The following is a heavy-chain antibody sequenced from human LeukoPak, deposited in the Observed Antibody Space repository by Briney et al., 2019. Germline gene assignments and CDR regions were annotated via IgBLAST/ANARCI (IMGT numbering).Heavy chain of an antibody. V-gene: IGHV4-61*02. Sequence: SETLSLTCTVSGGSISSGIDYWSWIRQPAGKGLEWIGRIYTSGSTNYNPSLKRRVTISVDTSKNQFPLKLSSVTAADTAVYYCARETILLYYYDSSGIDYWGQGTLVTVSS. D-gene: IGHD3-22*01. CDR1: GGSISSGIDY. J-gene: IGHJ4*02. CDR3: ARETILLYYYDSSGIDY. CDR2: IYTSGST.